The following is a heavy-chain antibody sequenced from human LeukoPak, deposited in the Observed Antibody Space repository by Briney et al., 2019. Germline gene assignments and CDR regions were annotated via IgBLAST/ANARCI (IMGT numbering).Heavy chain of an antibody. CDR3: ARDSYYDSSGYYVKKYIDF. J-gene: IGHJ4*02. CDR2: IYYSGST. D-gene: IGHD3-22*01. Sequence: SETLSLTCTVSGGSISSYYWSWIRQPPGKGLEWIGYIYYSGSTNYNPSLKSRVTISVDTSKNQFSLKLSSVTAADTAVYYCARDSYYDSSGYYVKKYIDFWGQGSLVTVSS. CDR1: GGSISSYY. V-gene: IGHV4-59*01.